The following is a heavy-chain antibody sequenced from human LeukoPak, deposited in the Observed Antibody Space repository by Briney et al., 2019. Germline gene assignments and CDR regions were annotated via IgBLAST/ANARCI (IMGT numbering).Heavy chain of an antibody. CDR3: ATDYQWLVHPTFDY. V-gene: IGHV1-24*01. Sequence: ASVKVSCKVSGYTLTELSMHWVRQAPGKGLEWMGGFDPEDGETIYAQKFQGRVTMTEDTSTDTAYMELSSLRSEDTAVYYCATDYQWLVHPTFDYWGQGTQVTVSS. D-gene: IGHD6-19*01. CDR2: FDPEDGET. CDR1: GYTLTELS. J-gene: IGHJ4*02.